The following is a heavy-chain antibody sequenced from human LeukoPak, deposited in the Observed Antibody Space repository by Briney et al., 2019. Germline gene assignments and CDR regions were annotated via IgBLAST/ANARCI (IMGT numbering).Heavy chain of an antibody. CDR1: GLTFSDAW. CDR3: TWLATIFTVDY. J-gene: IGHJ4*02. Sequence: GGSLRLSCVLSGLTFSDAWMSWVRQAPGKGLEWVGRIRNDRITDYAAPVQGRFSISRDNSKNTFYLQMNSLRTEDTGMYFCTWLATIFTVDYWGQGTLVTVSS. V-gene: IGHV3-15*01. CDR2: IRNDRIT. D-gene: IGHD5-12*01.